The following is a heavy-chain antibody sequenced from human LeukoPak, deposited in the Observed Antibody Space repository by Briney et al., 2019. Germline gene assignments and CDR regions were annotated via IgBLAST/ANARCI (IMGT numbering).Heavy chain of an antibody. Sequence: SQTLSLTCAVSGGSISSGGYSWSWIRQPPGKGLEWIGYIYHSGSTYYNPSLKSRVTISVDRSKNQFSLKLSSVTAADTAVYYCARGRYSGYDFDYWGQGTLVTVSS. CDR1: GGSISSGGYS. D-gene: IGHD5-12*01. V-gene: IGHV4-30-2*01. CDR3: ARGRYSGYDFDY. CDR2: IYHSGST. J-gene: IGHJ4*02.